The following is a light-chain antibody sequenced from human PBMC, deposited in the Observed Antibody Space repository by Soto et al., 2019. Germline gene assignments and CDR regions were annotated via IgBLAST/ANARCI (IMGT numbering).Light chain of an antibody. CDR1: SRDIGTYNL. CDR2: EGI. Sequence: QSVLPQPASVSGSPGQSITISCTGTSRDIGTYNLVSWYQHYPGKAPKLMIYEGIKRPSGVSNRFSGSKSGNTAFLTISGLQAEDEAQYYCCSYAFSCSCNYPFGRWTKVTLL. J-gene: IGLJ1*01. V-gene: IGLV2-23*01. CDR3: CSYAFSCSCNYP.